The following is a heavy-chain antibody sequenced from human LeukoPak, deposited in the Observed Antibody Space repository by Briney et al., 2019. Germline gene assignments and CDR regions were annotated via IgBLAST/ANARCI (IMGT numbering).Heavy chain of an antibody. CDR1: GYSFTIYW. Sequence: GGSLKISCKGSGYSFTIYWIAWVRQMPGKGLEWMGIIFPGDSDTRYSPSFQGQVTISADKSISTAYLQWSSLKASDTAMYYCARRYDNTEYFTYWGQGTLVTVSS. CDR3: ARRYDNTEYFTY. V-gene: IGHV5-51*01. CDR2: IFPGDSDT. D-gene: IGHD3-16*01. J-gene: IGHJ4*02.